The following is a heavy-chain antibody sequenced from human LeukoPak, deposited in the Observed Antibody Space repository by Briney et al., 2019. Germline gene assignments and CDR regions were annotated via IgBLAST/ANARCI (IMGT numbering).Heavy chain of an antibody. CDR2: IYYSGST. CDR3: ASVFMTDDAFDI. Sequence: SETLSLTCTVSGGSISSYYWSWIRQPPGKGLEWIGYIYYSGSTNYNPSLKSRVTISVDTSKNQFSLKLSSVTAADTAVYYCASVFMTDDAFDIWGQGTMVTVSS. J-gene: IGHJ3*02. V-gene: IGHV4-59*01. CDR1: GGSISSYY. D-gene: IGHD2-21*02.